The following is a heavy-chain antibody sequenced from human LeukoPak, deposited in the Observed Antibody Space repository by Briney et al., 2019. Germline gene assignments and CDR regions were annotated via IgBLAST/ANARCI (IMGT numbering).Heavy chain of an antibody. CDR3: ARGPGKSSHSGYDY. CDR1: GDSVSSNSAA. D-gene: IGHD3-22*01. CDR2: TYYRSKWYN. J-gene: IGHJ4*02. Sequence: SQTLSLTCSISGDSVSSNSAAWNWIRQSPSRGLEWLGRTYYRSKWYNDYAVSVKSRITINPDTSKNQFSLQLNSVTPEDTAVYYCARGPGKSSHSGYDYWGQGTLVTVSS. V-gene: IGHV6-1*01.